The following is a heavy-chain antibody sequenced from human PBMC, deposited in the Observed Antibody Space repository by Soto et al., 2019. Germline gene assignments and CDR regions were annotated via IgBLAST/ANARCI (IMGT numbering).Heavy chain of an antibody. CDR1: GFTFSSYS. CDR2: ISSSSSTI. CDR3: AKAYFVWSSEQPYYFAY. D-gene: IGHD3-16*01. Sequence: GGSLRLSCAASGFTFSSYSMNWVRQAPGKGLEWVSYISSSSSTIYYADSVKGRFTISRDNAKNSLYLQMNSLRAEDTAVYYCAKAYFVWSSEQPYYFAYWGQGTLVTVSS. J-gene: IGHJ4*02. V-gene: IGHV3-48*01.